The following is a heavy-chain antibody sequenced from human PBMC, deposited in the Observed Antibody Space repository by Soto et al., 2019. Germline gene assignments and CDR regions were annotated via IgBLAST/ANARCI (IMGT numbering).Heavy chain of an antibody. CDR2: IIPIFGTA. V-gene: IGHV1-69*13. D-gene: IGHD3-10*01. Sequence: SVKVSCKASGGTFSSYSISWVRQAPGQGLEWMGGIIPIFGTANYAQKFQGRVTITADESTSTAYMELSSLRSEDTAVYYCARAVRGLGYFDLWGRGTLVTVSS. CDR3: ARAVRGLGYFDL. CDR1: GGTFSSYS. J-gene: IGHJ2*01.